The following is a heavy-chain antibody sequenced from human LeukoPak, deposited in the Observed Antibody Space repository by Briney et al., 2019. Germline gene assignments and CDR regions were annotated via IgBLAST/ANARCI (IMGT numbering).Heavy chain of an antibody. CDR2: IYHSGST. J-gene: IGHJ6*03. D-gene: IGHD6-13*01. CDR3: ARDPGAAADYYYYYYMDV. Sequence: SETLSLTCAVSGYSISSGYYWGWIRQPPGKGLEWIGSIYHSGSTYYNPSLKSRVTISVDTSKNQFSLKLSSVTAADTAVYYCARDPGAAADYYYYYYMDVWGKGTTVTVSS. CDR1: GYSISSGYY. V-gene: IGHV4-38-2*02.